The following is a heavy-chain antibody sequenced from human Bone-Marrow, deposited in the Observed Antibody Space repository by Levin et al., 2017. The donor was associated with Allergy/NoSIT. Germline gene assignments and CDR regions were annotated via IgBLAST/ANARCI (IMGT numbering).Heavy chain of an antibody. CDR3: ARNGVSTAAGNP. D-gene: IGHD6-13*01. V-gene: IGHV3-66*01. CDR1: GFSVSRNY. Sequence: GGSLRLSCAASGFSVSRNYMSWVRQAPGKGLEWVSLIYSGGDTQYADSVKGRFTISRDNSRNTLYLQMNSLRGDDTAVDYYARNGVSTAAGNPWGQGSLVTVSS. CDR2: IYSGGDT. J-gene: IGHJ4*02.